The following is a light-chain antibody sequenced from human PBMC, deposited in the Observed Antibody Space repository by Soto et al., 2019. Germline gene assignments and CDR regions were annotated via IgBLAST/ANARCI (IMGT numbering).Light chain of an antibody. CDR2: DVS. Sequence: QSALTQPASVSGSPGQSITMSCTGTSSDVGGYNYVSWYQQRPGKAPKLMIYDVSNRPSGVSNRFSGSKSGNTASLTISGLQAEDEADYYCSSYTSSSTLGVFGGGTKLTVL. CDR1: SSDVGGYNY. CDR3: SSYTSSSTLGV. J-gene: IGLJ2*01. V-gene: IGLV2-14*01.